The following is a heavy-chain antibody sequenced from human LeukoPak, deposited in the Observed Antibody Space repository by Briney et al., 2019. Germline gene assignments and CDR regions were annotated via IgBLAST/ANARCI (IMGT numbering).Heavy chain of an antibody. CDR3: ARGLLRIGFTRSARFDY. D-gene: IGHD3-10*01. V-gene: IGHV4-34*01. J-gene: IGHJ4*02. CDR2: INHSGST. Sequence: PSETLSLTCAVYGGSFSGYYWSWIRQPPGKGLEWIGEINHSGSTNYNPSLKSRVTISVDTSKNQFSLKLSSVTAADTAVYYCARGLLRIGFTRSARFDYWGQGTLVTVSS. CDR1: GGSFSGYY.